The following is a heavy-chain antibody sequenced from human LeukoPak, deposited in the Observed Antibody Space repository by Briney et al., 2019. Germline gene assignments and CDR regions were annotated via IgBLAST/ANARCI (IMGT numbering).Heavy chain of an antibody. CDR3: ARSEMVRGVISWFDP. J-gene: IGHJ5*02. CDR2: IIPIFGTA. Sequence: SVNVSCKASGGTFSSYAISWVRQPPGQVREWMGGIIPIFGTANYAQKFQGRVTLATAESTSTAYMELSSLSSEDTAVYYCARSEMVRGVISWFDPWGQGTLVTVSS. CDR1: GGTFSSYA. V-gene: IGHV1-69*05. D-gene: IGHD3-10*01.